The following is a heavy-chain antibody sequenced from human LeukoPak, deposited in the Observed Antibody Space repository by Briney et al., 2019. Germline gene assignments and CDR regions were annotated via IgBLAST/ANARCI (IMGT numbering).Heavy chain of an antibody. D-gene: IGHD6-13*01. Sequence: AGGSLRLSCAASGFTFSSYGMHWVRQAPGKGLEWVAVIWYDGSNKYYADSVKGRFTISRDNSKNTLYLQMNSLRAEDTAVYYCARGPAYSSSWYFDYWGQGTLVTVSS. J-gene: IGHJ4*02. CDR1: GFTFSSYG. V-gene: IGHV3-33*01. CDR2: IWYDGSNK. CDR3: ARGPAYSSSWYFDY.